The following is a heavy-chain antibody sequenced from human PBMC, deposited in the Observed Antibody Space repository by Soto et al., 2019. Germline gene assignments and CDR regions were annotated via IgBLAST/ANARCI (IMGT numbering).Heavy chain of an antibody. J-gene: IGHJ4*02. D-gene: IGHD6-25*01. CDR2: INWNSDKV. CDR3: AKDKGGTPYYIDS. V-gene: IGHV3-9*01. CDR1: GFNFGNYA. Sequence: EVLLVESGGGLVQPGRSLRLSCAVSGFNFGNYAMHWVRHAPGKAMEWVAAINWNSDKVAYAGSVLGRFTIFRDSAKNSLHMQMNDLTTEDTAFYYCAKDKGGTPYYIDSWGQGILVTVAS.